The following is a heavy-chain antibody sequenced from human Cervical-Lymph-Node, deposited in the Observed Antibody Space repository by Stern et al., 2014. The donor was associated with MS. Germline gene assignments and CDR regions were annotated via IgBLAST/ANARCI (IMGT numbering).Heavy chain of an antibody. Sequence: VQLVESGPGLVTPSETLSLTCTVSGDSMNSRSYYWGWSRQPPGKGPEWIGRIYYTGSTYYNPSLKSRVTIPVDPSKTHSSLNLSFVTAADTAVYYCARHMRPFFDYWGQGTLVTVSS. CDR1: GDSMNSRSYY. J-gene: IGHJ4*02. D-gene: IGHD6-6*01. V-gene: IGHV4-39*01. CDR3: ARHMRPFFDY. CDR2: IYYTGST.